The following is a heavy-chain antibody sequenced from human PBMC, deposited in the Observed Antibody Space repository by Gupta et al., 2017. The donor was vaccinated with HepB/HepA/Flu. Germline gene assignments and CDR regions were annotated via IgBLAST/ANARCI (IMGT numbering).Heavy chain of an antibody. CDR1: GGSFSRYY. CDR3: ARGTGWFNYMDV. Sequence: QVQLQQWGAGLLKPSETLSLTRALHGGSFSRYYWRWIRQPPGKGLAWIGEINHSGSTNYNPSLKSRVTISVDTSKNQFSLKLSSVTAADTAVYYCARGTGWFNYMDVWGKGTTVTVSS. CDR2: INHSGST. V-gene: IGHV4-34*01. J-gene: IGHJ6*03. D-gene: IGHD6-19*01.